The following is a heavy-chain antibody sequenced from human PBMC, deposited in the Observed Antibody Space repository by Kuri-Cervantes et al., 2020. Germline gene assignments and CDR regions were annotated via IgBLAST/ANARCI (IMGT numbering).Heavy chain of an antibody. CDR3: ARDGWGSDYFDY. Sequence: SLKISCAASGFTFDDYAMHWVRQAPGKGLEWVSGISRSSSDIGYADSVKGRFTISRDNAKNTLYLQMSSLRAEDTAVYYCARDGWGSDYFDYWGQGTLVTVSS. CDR1: GFTFDDYA. CDR2: ISRSSSDI. V-gene: IGHV3-9*01. J-gene: IGHJ4*02. D-gene: IGHD3-16*01.